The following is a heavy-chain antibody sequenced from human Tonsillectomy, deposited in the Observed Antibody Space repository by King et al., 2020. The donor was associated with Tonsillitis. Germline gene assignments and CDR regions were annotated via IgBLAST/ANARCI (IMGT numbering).Heavy chain of an antibody. CDR3: ARLDYSYYAPDF. CDR1: GGSISTSSYY. D-gene: IGHD4-11*01. Sequence: QLQESGPGLVKPSETLSLTCTVSGGSISTSSYYWGWIRQPPGKGLEWIGSVYYSGSTYNDPSLKSRVTISIDTSKKQFSLKVTSVTAADTAVYYCARLDYSYYAPDFWGQGSLVTVSS. V-gene: IGHV4-39*07. J-gene: IGHJ4*02. CDR2: VYYSGST.